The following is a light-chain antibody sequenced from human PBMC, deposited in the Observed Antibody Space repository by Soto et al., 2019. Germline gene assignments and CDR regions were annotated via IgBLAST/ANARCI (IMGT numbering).Light chain of an antibody. J-gene: IGKJ4*01. Sequence: AIRMTQSPSSFSASTGDRVTITCRASQGISSYLAWYQQKPGKAPKLLIYAASTLQSGVPSRFSGSGSGTEFTLTISSLQPDDFATYYCQQYNSYPRTFGGGTKVDIK. CDR1: QGISSY. CDR2: AAS. CDR3: QQYNSYPRT. V-gene: IGKV1-8*01.